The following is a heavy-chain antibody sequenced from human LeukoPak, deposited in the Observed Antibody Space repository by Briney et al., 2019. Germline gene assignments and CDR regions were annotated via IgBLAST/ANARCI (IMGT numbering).Heavy chain of an antibody. CDR2: IYYSGST. V-gene: IGHV4-39*01. CDR1: GGSISSSSYY. Sequence: SETLSLTCTVSGGSISSSSYYWGWIRQPPGKGLEWIGSIYYSGSTYYNPSLKSRVTISVDTSKNQFSLKLSSVTAADTAVYYCARTYYYDSSGYYFPWDYWGQGTLVTVSS. J-gene: IGHJ4*02. CDR3: ARTYYYDSSGYYFPWDY. D-gene: IGHD3-22*01.